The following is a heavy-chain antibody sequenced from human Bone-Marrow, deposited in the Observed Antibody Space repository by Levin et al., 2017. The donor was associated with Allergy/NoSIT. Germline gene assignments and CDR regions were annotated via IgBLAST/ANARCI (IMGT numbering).Heavy chain of an antibody. J-gene: IGHJ4*02. V-gene: IGHV1-2*02. Sequence: ASVKVSCNASGDTFNAYYIHWVRQAPGQGLEWMGWINPNSGATKYAQKFLGRVTMTRDMSTTTAYMELRRLTSHDTAVYFCAGTEAASDAGAGDFWGQGSLVTVSS. CDR2: INPNSGAT. CDR1: GDTFNAYY. CDR3: AGTEAASDAGAGDF. D-gene: IGHD6-13*01.